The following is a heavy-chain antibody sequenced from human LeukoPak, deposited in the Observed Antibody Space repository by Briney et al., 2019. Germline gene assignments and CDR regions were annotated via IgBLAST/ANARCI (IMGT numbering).Heavy chain of an antibody. CDR3: ARREINNVDTAMGIDY. CDR2: IIPILGIA. V-gene: IGHV1-69*02. J-gene: IGHJ4*02. Sequence: SVKASCKASGGTFSSYTISWVRQAPGQGLEWMGRIIPILGIANYAQKFQGRVTITADKSTSTAYMELSSLRSEDTAVYYCARREINNVDTAMGIDYRGQGTLVTVSS. CDR1: GGTFSSYT. D-gene: IGHD5-18*01.